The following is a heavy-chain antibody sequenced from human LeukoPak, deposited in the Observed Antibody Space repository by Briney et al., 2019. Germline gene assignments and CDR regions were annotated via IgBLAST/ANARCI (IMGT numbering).Heavy chain of an antibody. CDR2: IYHSGST. J-gene: IGHJ4*02. D-gene: IGHD3-3*01. Sequence: SETLSLTCTVSGYSISSDYYWGWIRQPPGKGLEWIGSIYHSGSTYYNPSLKSRVTISIDTSKNQFSLKLSSVIAADTAVYYCARYYDFWSVYKYYFDYSGQGTLVTVSS. CDR1: GYSISSDYY. V-gene: IGHV4-38-2*02. CDR3: ARYYDFWSVYKYYFDY.